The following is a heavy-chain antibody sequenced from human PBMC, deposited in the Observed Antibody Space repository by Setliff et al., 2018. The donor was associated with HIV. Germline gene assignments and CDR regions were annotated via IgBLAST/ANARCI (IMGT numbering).Heavy chain of an antibody. CDR3: AKGYFDWLRAGTFDY. CDR1: GFRFRGHA. V-gene: IGHV3-23*01. J-gene: IGHJ4*02. Sequence: PGGSLRLSCVASGFRFRGHAMNWVRQAPGKGLEWVSVISGSGGSTFYADSLKGRFTISRDNSKNTVYLQMNSLRAEDTAVYYCAKGYFDWLRAGTFDYWGQGSLVTVSS. D-gene: IGHD3-9*01. CDR2: ISGSGGST.